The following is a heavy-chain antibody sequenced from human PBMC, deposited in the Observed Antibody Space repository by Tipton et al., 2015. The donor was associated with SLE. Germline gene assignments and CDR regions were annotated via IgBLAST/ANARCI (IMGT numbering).Heavy chain of an antibody. Sequence: SLRLSCAASGFIVSNNYMSWVRQAPGKGLEWVSTISGGGDGTTYGTTYADSVKGRFTISRDSSKSTLYLQMNSLRAEDTAMYYCAKDLYYDSLTGPSLFDYWGQGTLVTVSS. CDR1: GFIVSNNY. J-gene: IGHJ4*02. CDR2: ISGGGDGT. D-gene: IGHD3-9*01. CDR3: AKDLYYDSLTGPSLFDY. V-gene: IGHV3-23*01.